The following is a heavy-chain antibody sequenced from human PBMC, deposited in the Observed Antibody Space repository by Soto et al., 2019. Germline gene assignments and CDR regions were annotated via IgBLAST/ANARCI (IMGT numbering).Heavy chain of an antibody. J-gene: IGHJ4*02. D-gene: IGHD7-27*01. Sequence: AETLSLTCTVSGDSMTRSVCLTLVRQPPGKGLEWIGEVFHTGNTNYNPSLKSRVTMSVDKSTNEFSLKVTSVTAADTAIYYCARKAWVRFDYWGQGALVTVSS. CDR1: GDSMTRSVC. CDR3: ARKAWVRFDY. CDR2: VFHTGNT. V-gene: IGHV4-4*02.